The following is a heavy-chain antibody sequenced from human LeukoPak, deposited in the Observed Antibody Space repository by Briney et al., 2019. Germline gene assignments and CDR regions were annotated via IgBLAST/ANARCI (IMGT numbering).Heavy chain of an antibody. CDR3: VRARGCSNCVLTDGFDS. V-gene: IGHV1-46*01. D-gene: IGHD6-13*01. CDR1: GYTFTSYY. J-gene: IGHJ3*01. Sequence: GASVKVSCKASGYTFTSYYMHWVRQAPGQGLEWMGIINPSGGSTSYAQKFQGRVTMTRDTSTSTAYMVLTNLKFDDTAVYYCVRARGCSNCVLTDGFDSWGQGTKVTVSS. CDR2: INPSGGST.